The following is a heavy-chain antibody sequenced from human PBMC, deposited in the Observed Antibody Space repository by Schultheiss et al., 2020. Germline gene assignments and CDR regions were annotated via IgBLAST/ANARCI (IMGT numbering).Heavy chain of an antibody. CDR2: ISGSGGST. CDR1: GFTFSGSA. Sequence: GESLKISCAASGFTFSGSAMHWVRQASGKGLEWVGRISGSGGSTYYAESVKGRFTVSRDNSKNMLYLQMNSLRAGDTALYYCAKDNGCDWGQGTLVTVSS. J-gene: IGHJ4*02. CDR3: AKDNGCD. V-gene: IGHV3-23*01.